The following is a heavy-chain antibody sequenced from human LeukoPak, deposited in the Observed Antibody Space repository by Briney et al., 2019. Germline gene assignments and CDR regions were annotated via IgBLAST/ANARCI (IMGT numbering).Heavy chain of an antibody. D-gene: IGHD1-26*01. V-gene: IGHV3-23*01. CDR3: ARAWELLSYFDY. CDR1: GFAFGSEA. J-gene: IGHJ4*02. Sequence: PGGSLRLSCAVSGFAFGSEAMSWVRQSPARGLEWVASISPGGGTTYYADYVKGRFTISRDNSKNTLYLQMNSLRAEDTAVYYCARAWELLSYFDYWGQGTLVTVSS. CDR2: ISPGGGTT.